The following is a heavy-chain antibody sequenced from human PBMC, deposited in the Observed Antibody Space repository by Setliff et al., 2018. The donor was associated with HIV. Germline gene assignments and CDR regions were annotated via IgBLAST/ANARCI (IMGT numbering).Heavy chain of an antibody. CDR2: IYYSGSA. CDR3: ASQATGYHDFWSGYLGYFDY. CDR1: GGYISSNIYF. D-gene: IGHD3-3*01. V-gene: IGHV4-39*01. Sequence: KTSETLSLTCTVSGGYISSNIYFWGWIRQPPGKGLEWIGSIYYSGSAYYNSSLRSRLTISVDTSKNQFSLKLKSVTAADTAVYYCASQATGYHDFWSGYLGYFDYWGQGLLVTVSS. J-gene: IGHJ4*02.